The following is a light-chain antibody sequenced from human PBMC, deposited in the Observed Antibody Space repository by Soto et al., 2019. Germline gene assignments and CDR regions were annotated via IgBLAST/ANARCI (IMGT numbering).Light chain of an antibody. CDR1: SSDVGGYKY. V-gene: IGLV2-14*01. CDR3: GSYTSSNTLVV. Sequence: QLVLTQPASVSGSPGQSITISCTGTSSDVGGYKYVSWYQQHPGKAPKLIIYDVTNRPSGVSNRFSGSKSGNTASLTISGLQAEDEADYYCGSYTSSNTLVVLGGGTKVTVL. CDR2: DVT. J-gene: IGLJ2*01.